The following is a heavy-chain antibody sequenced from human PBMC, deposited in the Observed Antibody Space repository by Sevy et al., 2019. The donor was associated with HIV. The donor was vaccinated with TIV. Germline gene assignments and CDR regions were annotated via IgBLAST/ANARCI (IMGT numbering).Heavy chain of an antibody. Sequence: SETLSLTCTVPGGSISRYSWSWIRQPTGKGLEWIGRIYTGGNNNYNPSLKSRVTMSVDTSKNQLSLKLSSVTAADTVVYYCARGVLLYLGELRKDYYMDVWGKGTTVTVSS. CDR3: ARGVLLYLGELRKDYYMDV. V-gene: IGHV4-4*07. CDR2: IYTGGNN. CDR1: GGSISRYS. D-gene: IGHD3-10*01. J-gene: IGHJ6*03.